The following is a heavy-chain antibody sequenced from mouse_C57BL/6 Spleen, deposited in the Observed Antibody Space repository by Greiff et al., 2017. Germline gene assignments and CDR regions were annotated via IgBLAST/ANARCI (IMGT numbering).Heavy chain of an antibody. CDR1: GFSLTSYG. V-gene: IGHV2-6-1*01. CDR3: ARHGGLLYARDY. CDR2: IWSDGST. D-gene: IGHD1-1*01. Sequence: QVQLKESGPGLVAPSQSLSITCTVSGFSLTSYGVHWVRQPPGKGLAWLVVIWSDGSTTYNSALKSRLSISKDNSKSQVFLKMNSLQTDDTAMYYCARHGGLLYARDYWGQGTSVTVSS. J-gene: IGHJ4*01.